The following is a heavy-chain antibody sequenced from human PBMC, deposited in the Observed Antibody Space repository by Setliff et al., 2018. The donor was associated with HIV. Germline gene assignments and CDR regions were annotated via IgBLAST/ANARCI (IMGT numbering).Heavy chain of an antibody. CDR2: ILPLSGAG. CDR1: GGTFSNYA. Sequence: SVKVSCKASGGTFSNYAISWVRQAPGQGLEWMGGILPLSGAGNYAQKFQGRVTNTADESTRTAHLDLSSLRSEDTAFYYCATYYFDSSGYYRANYFEYWGQGTLVTVSS. CDR3: ATYYFDSSGYYRANYFEY. V-gene: IGHV1-69*13. J-gene: IGHJ4*02. D-gene: IGHD3-22*01.